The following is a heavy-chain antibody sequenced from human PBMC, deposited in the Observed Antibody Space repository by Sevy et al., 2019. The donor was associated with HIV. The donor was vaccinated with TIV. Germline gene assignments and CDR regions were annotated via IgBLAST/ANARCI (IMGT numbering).Heavy chain of an antibody. Sequence: GGSLRLSCAASGFDVSNNYMNWVRQAPGKGLEWVSYISSSSSTIYYADSVKGRFTISRDNAKNSLYLQMNSLRAEDTAVYYCARDDIVVVPAAMYYYYGLDVWGQGTTVTVSS. V-gene: IGHV3-48*01. D-gene: IGHD2-2*01. CDR2: ISSSSSTI. J-gene: IGHJ6*02. CDR1: GFDVSNNY. CDR3: ARDDIVVVPAAMYYYYGLDV.